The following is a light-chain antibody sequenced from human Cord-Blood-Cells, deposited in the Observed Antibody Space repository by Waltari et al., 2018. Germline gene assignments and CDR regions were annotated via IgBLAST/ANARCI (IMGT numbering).Light chain of an antibody. Sequence: DIQMTQSPSSLSASVGDRVTITCRESQSISSYLTWYQQKPGKAPKLLIYAASSLQSGVHSRFSCSGSVTDLSLTISSLQAEDFATYYRRQRYSTPLTFGGGTKVQTK. CDR2: AAS. CDR3: RQRYSTPLT. J-gene: IGKJ4*01. V-gene: IGKV1-39*01. CDR1: QSISSY.